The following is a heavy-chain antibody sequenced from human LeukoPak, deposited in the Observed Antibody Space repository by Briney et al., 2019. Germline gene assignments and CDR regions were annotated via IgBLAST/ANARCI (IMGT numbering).Heavy chain of an antibody. D-gene: IGHD6-19*01. J-gene: IGHJ5*02. V-gene: IGHV3-21*01. CDR1: GFTFSSYS. Sequence: PGGSLRLSCAASGFTFSSYSMNWVRQAPGKGLEWVSSINSSSSYIYYADSVKGRFTISRDNAKNSLYLQMNSLRVEDTAVYYCARDLREQWLVLSWFDPWGQGTLVTVSS. CDR3: ARDLREQWLVLSWFDP. CDR2: INSSSSYI.